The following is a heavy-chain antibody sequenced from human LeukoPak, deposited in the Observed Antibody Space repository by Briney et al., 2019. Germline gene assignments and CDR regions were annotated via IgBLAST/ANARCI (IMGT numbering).Heavy chain of an antibody. V-gene: IGHV3-33*01. D-gene: IGHD1-26*01. CDR2: IWYDGSNK. J-gene: IGHJ6*02. CDR3: AREGVVGASIYYYGMDV. Sequence: PGRSLRLSCAASGFTFSSYGMHWVRQAPGKGLEWVAVIWYDGSNKYYADSVKGRFTISRDNSKNTLYLQMNSLRAEDTAVYYCAREGVVGASIYYYGMDVWGQGTTVTVSS. CDR1: GFTFSSYG.